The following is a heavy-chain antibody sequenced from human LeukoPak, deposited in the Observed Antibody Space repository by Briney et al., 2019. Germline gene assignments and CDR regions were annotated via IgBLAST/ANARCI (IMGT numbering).Heavy chain of an antibody. CDR1: GGSFSGYY. CDR2: INHSGST. Sequence: PSETLSLTCAVYGGSFSGYYWSWIRQPPGKGLEWIGEINHSGSTNYNPSLKSRVTISVDTSKNQFSLKLSSVSAADTAVYYCARDPNNWNYVGGAFDIGGQGPMVTVSS. V-gene: IGHV4-34*01. CDR3: ARDPNNWNYVGGAFDI. J-gene: IGHJ3*02. D-gene: IGHD1-7*01.